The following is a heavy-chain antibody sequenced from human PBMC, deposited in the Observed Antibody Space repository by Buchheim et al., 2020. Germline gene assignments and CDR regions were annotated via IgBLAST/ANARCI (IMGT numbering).Heavy chain of an antibody. Sequence: QVQLQESGPGLVKPSETLSLTCAVYGGSFSGYYWSWIRQPPGKGLEWIGEINHSGSTNYNPSLKSRVTISVDTSKNQFSLKLSSVTAADTAVYYCARVRFMGSGWYEGSYNWFDPWGQGTL. J-gene: IGHJ5*02. V-gene: IGHV4-34*01. CDR3: ARVRFMGSGWYEGSYNWFDP. CDR1: GGSFSGYY. CDR2: INHSGST. D-gene: IGHD6-19*01.